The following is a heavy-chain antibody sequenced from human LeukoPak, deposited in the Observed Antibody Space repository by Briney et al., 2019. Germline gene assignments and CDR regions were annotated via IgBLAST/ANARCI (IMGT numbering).Heavy chain of an antibody. J-gene: IGHJ4*02. CDR3: ARSLGYSSTWFYFDY. V-gene: IGHV4-59*08. D-gene: IGHD6-13*01. CDR1: GGSISSYY. Sequence: SETLSLTCTVSGGSISSYYWRWLRQPPGKGLEWMGYIYYSGSTNYNPSLKRRVTISVYTSKHQFSLKLSSVTAADTAVYYCARSLGYSSTWFYFDYWGQGTLVTVSS. CDR2: IYYSGST.